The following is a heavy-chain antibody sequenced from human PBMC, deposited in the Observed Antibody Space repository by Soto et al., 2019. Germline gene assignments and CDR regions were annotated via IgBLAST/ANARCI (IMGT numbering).Heavy chain of an antibody. D-gene: IGHD4-17*01. CDR2: IIPILGIA. CDR1: GGTFSSYT. CDR3: ARLDHGDPPSN. J-gene: IGHJ4*02. Sequence: ASVKVSCKASGGTFSSYTISWVRQAPGQGLEWMGRIIPILGIANYAQKFQGRVTITADKSTSTAYMELSSLRSEDTAVYYCARLDHGDPPSNWGQGTLVTVSS. V-gene: IGHV1-69*02.